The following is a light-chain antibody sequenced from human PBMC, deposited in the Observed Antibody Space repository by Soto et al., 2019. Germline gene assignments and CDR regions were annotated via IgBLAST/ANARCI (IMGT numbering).Light chain of an antibody. CDR1: QNINSW. Sequence: DIQMTQSPSTLSASVGDRVTMTCRSSQNINSWLAWYQQKPGQAPNLLIYDASTLESGVPSRFSGSGSGTEFTLTISSLQPEDFATYYCQQFHSFSRTFGQGTKVDIK. CDR2: DAS. V-gene: IGKV1-5*01. J-gene: IGKJ1*01. CDR3: QQFHSFSRT.